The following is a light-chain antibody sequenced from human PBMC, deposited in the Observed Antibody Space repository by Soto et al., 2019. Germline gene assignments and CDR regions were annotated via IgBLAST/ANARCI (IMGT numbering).Light chain of an antibody. J-gene: IGKJ2*01. Sequence: DIQLTQSPSFLSASVGDRVTITCRASQGISSYLAWYQQKPGKAPNLLIYAASTLQRGVPSRFSRSGSGTEFTLTISSLQPEHFATYFCQQLNSSPQPFGQGTNLEI. CDR2: AAS. CDR3: QQLNSSPQP. CDR1: QGISSY. V-gene: IGKV1-9*01.